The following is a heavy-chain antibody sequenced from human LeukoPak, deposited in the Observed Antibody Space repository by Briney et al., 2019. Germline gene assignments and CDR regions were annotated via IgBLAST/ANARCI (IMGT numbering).Heavy chain of an antibody. CDR1: GYTFTGYH. Sequence: ASVKVSCRASGYTFTGYHIHWVRQAPGQGLEWMGRINPNSGDTNYAQNFQGRVTMTRDTSINTAYMELSRLRSGDTAVYYCARDYCSSTSCLFDYWGQGTLVTVSS. D-gene: IGHD2-2*01. CDR2: INPNSGDT. J-gene: IGHJ4*02. CDR3: ARDYCSSTSCLFDY. V-gene: IGHV1-2*06.